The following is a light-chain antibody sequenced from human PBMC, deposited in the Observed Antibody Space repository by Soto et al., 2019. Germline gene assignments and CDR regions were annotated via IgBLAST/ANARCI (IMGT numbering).Light chain of an antibody. V-gene: IGKV2-28*01. CDR1: QSLLHSNGYNY. CDR3: MQALQTPRT. CDR2: LGS. Sequence: DIVMTQSPLSLPVTPGEPASISCRSSQSLLHSNGYNYLDWYLQKPGQSPQLLIYLGSNRASGVPDRFSGSGSGTDFTLQLSRVEAEDVGVYYCMQALQTPRTFGQGTKVEIK. J-gene: IGKJ1*01.